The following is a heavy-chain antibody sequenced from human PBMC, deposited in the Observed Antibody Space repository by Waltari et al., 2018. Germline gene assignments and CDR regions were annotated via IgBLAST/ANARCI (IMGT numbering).Heavy chain of an antibody. D-gene: IGHD6-13*01. J-gene: IGHJ6*03. CDR1: GYTFTSYE. V-gene: IGHV1-8*01. Sequence: QVQLVQSGAEVKKPGAPVKVSCKASGYTFTSYEFTWVRQAPGQGLEWMGWMNPNSGNTGYAQKFQGRVTMTRNTSISTAYMELSSLRSEDTAVYYCARTVTVAAAGYYYYYMDVWGKGTTVTVSS. CDR3: ARTVTVAAAGYYYYYMDV. CDR2: MNPNSGNT.